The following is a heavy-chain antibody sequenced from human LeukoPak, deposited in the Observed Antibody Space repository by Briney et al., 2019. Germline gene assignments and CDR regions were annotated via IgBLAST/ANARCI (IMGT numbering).Heavy chain of an antibody. CDR3: ARGGSSWTFDY. Sequence: SETLSLTCTVSGDSITTGAYYWGWIRQPPGKGLEWIANIFYSGATFYNPSLESRVTISVDTSKNQFSLKLRSVTAADTAVYYCARGGSSWTFDYWGQGTLVTVSS. CDR2: IFYSGAT. V-gene: IGHV4-39*07. D-gene: IGHD6-13*01. J-gene: IGHJ4*02. CDR1: GDSITTGAYY.